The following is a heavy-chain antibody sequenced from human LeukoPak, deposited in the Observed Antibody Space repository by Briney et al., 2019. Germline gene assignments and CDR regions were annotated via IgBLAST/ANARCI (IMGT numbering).Heavy chain of an antibody. CDR2: IYYSGST. J-gene: IGHJ4*02. Sequence: SETLSLTCTVSGGSISSGGYYWSWIRQHPGKGLEWIGYIYYSGSTYYNPSLESRVTISVDTAKNQFSLKLSSVTAADTAVYYCARGSVLLWFGELFAFDYWGQGTLVTVSS. D-gene: IGHD3-10*01. V-gene: IGHV4-31*03. CDR1: GGSISSGGYY. CDR3: ARGSVLLWFGELFAFDY.